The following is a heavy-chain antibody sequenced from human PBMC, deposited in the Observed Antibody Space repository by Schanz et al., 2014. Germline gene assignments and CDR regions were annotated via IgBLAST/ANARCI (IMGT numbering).Heavy chain of an antibody. CDR1: GLNFDYYG. CDR2: ISSGGKNN. Sequence: EVQLVESGGGLAQPGGSLRLSCATSGLNFDYYGMHWVRQAPGKGLEWVSSISSGGKNNSYADSLKGRFTISRDNARNSLYLQMNSLRVEDSCVYFCAQSRGTFMVPIDNWGQGVRVIVSS. D-gene: IGHD3-3*02. J-gene: IGHJ4*02. V-gene: IGHV3-48*04. CDR3: AQSRGTFMVPIDN.